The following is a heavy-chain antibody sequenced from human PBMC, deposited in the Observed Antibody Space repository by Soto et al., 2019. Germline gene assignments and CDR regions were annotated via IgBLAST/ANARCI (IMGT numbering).Heavy chain of an antibody. CDR3: ARRPSHQFYGMGV. Sequence: QVQLQESGPGLVKPPGTLSLTCVVSGGSISSSNWWNWVRQTPGKGLEWIGEIFHSGKIKYNTSLKSRVIISVDKSKNQSSLKLSSVTAADTAVYYCARRPSHQFYGMGVWGQGTTVTASS. J-gene: IGHJ6*02. CDR2: IFHSGKI. V-gene: IGHV4-4*03. CDR1: GGSISSSNW.